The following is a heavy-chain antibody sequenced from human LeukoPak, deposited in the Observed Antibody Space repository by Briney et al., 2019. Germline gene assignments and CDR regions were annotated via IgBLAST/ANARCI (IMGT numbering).Heavy chain of an antibody. J-gene: IGHJ5*02. CDR3: AREVTIFGVVPRHGFDP. CDR1: GGTFSSYA. Sequence: GSSVKVSCKASGGTFSSYAISWVRQAPGQGLEWMGRIIPILGIANYAQKFQGRVTITADKSTSTAYMELSSLRSEDTAVYYCAREVTIFGVVPRHGFDPWGQGTLVTVSS. D-gene: IGHD3-3*01. CDR2: IIPILGIA. V-gene: IGHV1-69*04.